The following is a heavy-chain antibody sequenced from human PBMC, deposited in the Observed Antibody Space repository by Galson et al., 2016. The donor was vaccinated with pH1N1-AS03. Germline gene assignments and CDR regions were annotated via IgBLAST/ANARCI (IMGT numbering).Heavy chain of an antibody. CDR2: IIAVSGAT. CDR1: GGTFTSYA. CDR3: ATPIFHFDYWRGYPPFDY. D-gene: IGHD3-3*01. Sequence: SVKVSCKVSGGTFTSYAVNWVRQAPGQGLEWMGGIIAVSGATNYAQKFQGRISTTADESTGTAYMDVSSLRSEDTAVYYCATPIFHFDYWRGYPPFDYWGQGTLVTVSS. J-gene: IGHJ4*02. V-gene: IGHV1-69*13.